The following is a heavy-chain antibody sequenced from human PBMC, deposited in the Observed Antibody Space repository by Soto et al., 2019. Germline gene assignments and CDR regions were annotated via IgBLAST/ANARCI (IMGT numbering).Heavy chain of an antibody. V-gene: IGHV3-30-3*01. D-gene: IGHD4-17*01. Sequence: GGSLRLSCAASGFTFSTYTLHWVRQAPGKGLEWVAVVSFDGSNKYYADSLEGRFTISRDNSKNTLYLEMNSLRAEDTAVYYCAREYSTTAPFDYWGQGTLVTVSS. J-gene: IGHJ4*02. CDR1: GFTFSTYT. CDR2: VSFDGSNK. CDR3: AREYSTTAPFDY.